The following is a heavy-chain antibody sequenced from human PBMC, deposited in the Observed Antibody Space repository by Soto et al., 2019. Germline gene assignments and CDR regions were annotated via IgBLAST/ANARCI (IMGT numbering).Heavy chain of an antibody. Sequence: QVQLVESGGGVVQPGRSLRLSCAASGFTFSSYGMHWVRQAPGKGLEWVAVISYDGSDKYYADSLKGRFTISRDNSNNALYMEMDSLSAEDTAGYYGAYGVVVANSYFQHWGQGTMVTVS. D-gene: IGHD2-15*01. CDR3: AYGVVVANSYFQH. CDR2: ISYDGSDK. J-gene: IGHJ1*01. CDR1: GFTFSSYG. V-gene: IGHV3-30*03.